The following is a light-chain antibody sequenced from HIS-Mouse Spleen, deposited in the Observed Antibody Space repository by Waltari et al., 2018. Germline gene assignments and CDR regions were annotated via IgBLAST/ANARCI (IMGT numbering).Light chain of an antibody. J-gene: IGKJ1*01. Sequence: DIKMTQSHYTLSASVGDRVTITCRASPSISSWLAWYQQKPGKAPKLLIYKASSLESGVPSRFSGSGSGTEFTLTISSLQPDDFATYYCQQYNSYPWTFGQGTKVEIK. CDR3: QQYNSYPWT. CDR2: KAS. V-gene: IGKV1-5*03. CDR1: PSISSW.